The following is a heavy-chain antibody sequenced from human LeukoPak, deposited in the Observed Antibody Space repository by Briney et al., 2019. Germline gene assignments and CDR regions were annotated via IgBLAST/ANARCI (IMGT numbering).Heavy chain of an antibody. J-gene: IGHJ6*04. CDR2: INHSGST. V-gene: IGHV4-34*01. CDR3: ARGPPDCSSTSCYTGYHPWRLDV. D-gene: IGHD2-2*02. CDR1: GGPFSGYY. Sequence: SETLSLTCAVYGGPFSGYYWSWIRQPPGKGLEWIGEINHSGSTSYNPSLKSRVTISVDTSKNQFSLKLSSVTAADTAVYYCARGPPDCSSTSCYTGYHPWRLDVWGKGTTVTVSS.